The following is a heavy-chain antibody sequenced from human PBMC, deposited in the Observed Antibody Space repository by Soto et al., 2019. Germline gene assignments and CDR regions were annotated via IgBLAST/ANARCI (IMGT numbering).Heavy chain of an antibody. CDR3: ARGYYGSGSYYDY. Sequence: SSETLSLTCAVYGGSFSGYYWSWIRQPPGKGLEWIGEINHSGSTNYNPSLKSRVTISVDTSKNQFSLKLSSVTAADTAVYYCARGYYGSGSYYDYWGQGTLVTVS. D-gene: IGHD3-10*01. J-gene: IGHJ4*02. CDR2: INHSGST. CDR1: GGSFSGYY. V-gene: IGHV4-34*01.